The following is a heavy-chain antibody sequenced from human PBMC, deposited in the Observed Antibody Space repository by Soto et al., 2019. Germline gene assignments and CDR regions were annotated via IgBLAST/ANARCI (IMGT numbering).Heavy chain of an antibody. V-gene: IGHV4-31*03. D-gene: IGHD5-12*01. Sequence: QVQLQESGPGLVKPSQTLSLTCTVSGGSISSGGYYWSWIRQHPGKGLEWIGYIYYSGSTYYNPSLNRRVTISVDTSKNQFSLKLSSVTAADTAVYYCARFMSGYDPVGYYFDYWGQGTLVTVSS. J-gene: IGHJ4*02. CDR2: IYYSGST. CDR3: ARFMSGYDPVGYYFDY. CDR1: GGSISSGGYY.